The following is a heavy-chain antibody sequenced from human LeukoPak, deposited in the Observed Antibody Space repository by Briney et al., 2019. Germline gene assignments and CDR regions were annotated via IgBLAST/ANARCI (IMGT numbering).Heavy chain of an antibody. CDR3: ARKRGYSGYDYHNWFDP. CDR1: GGSISSSSYY. J-gene: IGHJ5*02. CDR2: IYYSGST. Sequence: SETLSLTCTVSGGSISSSSYYWGWIRQPPGKGLEWIGRIYYSGSTYYNPSLKSRVTISVDTSKNQFSLKLSSVTAADTAVYYCARKRGYSGYDYHNWFDPWGQGTLVTVSS. V-gene: IGHV4-39*01. D-gene: IGHD5-12*01.